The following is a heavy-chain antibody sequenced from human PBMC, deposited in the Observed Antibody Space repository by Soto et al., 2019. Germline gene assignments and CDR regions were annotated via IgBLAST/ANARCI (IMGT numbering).Heavy chain of an antibody. CDR2: INPNSGGT. CDR1: GYTFTGYY. D-gene: IGHD1-26*01. V-gene: IGHV1-2*04. Sequence: ASVKVSCKASGYTFTGYYMHWVRQAPGQGLEWMGWINPNSGGTNYAQKFQGWVTMTRDTSISTAYMELSRLRSDDTAVYYCARPLSWDSPWEGMDVWGQGTTVTVSS. CDR3: ARPLSWDSPWEGMDV. J-gene: IGHJ6*02.